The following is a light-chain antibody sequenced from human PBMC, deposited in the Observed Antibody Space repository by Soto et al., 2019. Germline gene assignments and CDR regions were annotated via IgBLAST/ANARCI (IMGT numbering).Light chain of an antibody. CDR3: QQYNSYSWT. V-gene: IGKV3-15*01. CDR2: GAS. Sequence: EVVMTQSPATLSVSPGERATLSCRASQSVGSNLAWYQQRPGQAPRLLIYGASTRATGIPARFSGSESGTEFTLTISSLQPDDFATYYCQQYNSYSWTFGQGTKVDIK. J-gene: IGKJ1*01. CDR1: QSVGSN.